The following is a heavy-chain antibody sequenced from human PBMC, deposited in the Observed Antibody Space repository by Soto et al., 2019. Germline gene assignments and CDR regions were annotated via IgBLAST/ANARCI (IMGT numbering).Heavy chain of an antibody. CDR1: GDSVNNNDYY. CDR2: VYYSGST. Sequence: SETLSLTCTVSGDSVNNNDYYWNWIRQTPGKGLEWIGYVYYSGSTYYIPSLKSRLSMSVDTSKNQFSLKLSSVTAADTAIYYCARMSYYYDKWYFDLWGRGTLVTVSA. V-gene: IGHV4-30-4*01. CDR3: ARMSYYYDKWYFDL. J-gene: IGHJ2*01. D-gene: IGHD3-22*01.